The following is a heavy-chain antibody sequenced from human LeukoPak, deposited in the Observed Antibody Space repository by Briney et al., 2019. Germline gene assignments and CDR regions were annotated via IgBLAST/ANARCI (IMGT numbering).Heavy chain of an antibody. Sequence: ASVKVSCKTSGFTFTSYGISWMRQAPGQGLEWVGWISGYNGNTNYAQKFQDRVTMTTDTSTSTAYMELRNLRYDDTAFYSCARDRSSSARENWGQGTLVTVSS. D-gene: IGHD6-13*01. CDR3: ARDRSSSAREN. CDR1: GFTFTSYG. J-gene: IGHJ4*02. V-gene: IGHV1-18*01. CDR2: ISGYNGNT.